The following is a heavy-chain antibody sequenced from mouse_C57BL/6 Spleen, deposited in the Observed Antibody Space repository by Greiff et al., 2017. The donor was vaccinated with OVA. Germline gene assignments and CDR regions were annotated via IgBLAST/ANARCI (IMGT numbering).Heavy chain of an antibody. CDR1: GYTFTEYT. Sequence: QVQLKQSGAELVKPGASVKLSCKASGYTFTEYTIHWVKQRSGQGLEWIGWFYPGSGSIKYNEKFKDKATLTADKSYSTVDMELSRLTSEDSSGYFCARHEEDSSGYDWYFDVWGTGTTVTVSS. D-gene: IGHD3-2*02. CDR2: FYPGSGSI. CDR3: ARHEEDSSGYDWYFDV. J-gene: IGHJ1*03. V-gene: IGHV1-62-2*01.